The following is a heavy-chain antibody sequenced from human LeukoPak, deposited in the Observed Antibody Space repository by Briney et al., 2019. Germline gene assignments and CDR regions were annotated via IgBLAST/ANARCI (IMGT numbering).Heavy chain of an antibody. CDR2: INTNTGNP. J-gene: IGHJ4*02. CDR1: GYTFTTHG. V-gene: IGHV7-4-1*02. CDR3: ARLIGGSGSYLRY. Sequence: GASVKVSCKASGYTFTTHGISWLRQAPGQGLEWMGWINTNTGNPTYAQGFTGRFVFSLDTSVSTAYLQISSLKAEDTAVYYCARLIGGSGSYLRYWGQGTLVTVSS. D-gene: IGHD3-10*01.